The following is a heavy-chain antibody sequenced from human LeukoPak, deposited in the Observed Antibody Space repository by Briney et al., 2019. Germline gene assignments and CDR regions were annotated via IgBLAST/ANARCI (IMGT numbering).Heavy chain of an antibody. D-gene: IGHD6-13*01. CDR2: IWYDGSHK. V-gene: IGHV3-33*01. CDR1: GFTFTSYG. CDR3: VRDFAAAAYYFDV. Sequence: GRSLRLSCAASGFTFTSYGFHWVRQAPGKGLEWVAVIWYDGSHKYYVDSVKGRFTISRDNSENTVYLEMNSLRTEDTAVYYCVRDFAAAAYYFDVWGQGTQVTVSS. J-gene: IGHJ4*02.